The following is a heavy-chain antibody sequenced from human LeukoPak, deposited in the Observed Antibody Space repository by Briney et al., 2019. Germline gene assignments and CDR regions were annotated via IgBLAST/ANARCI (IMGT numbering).Heavy chain of an antibody. Sequence: ASVKVSCKASGYIFTSYGISWVRQAPGQGLEWMGWISAYNGNTNYAQKLQGRVTMTTDTSTSTAYMELRSLRSDDTAVYYCARDLLYFDWLAYWGQGTLVTVSS. CDR1: GYIFTSYG. CDR3: ARDLLYFDWLAY. V-gene: IGHV1-18*01. CDR2: ISAYNGNT. J-gene: IGHJ4*02. D-gene: IGHD3-9*01.